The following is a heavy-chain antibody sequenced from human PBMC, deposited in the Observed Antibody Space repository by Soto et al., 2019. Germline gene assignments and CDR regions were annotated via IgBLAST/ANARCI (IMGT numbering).Heavy chain of an antibody. CDR2: IYYSGST. J-gene: IGHJ4*02. CDR3: ASWDYDILTGPPGY. D-gene: IGHD3-9*01. CDR1: GGSISSGDYY. Sequence: SETLSLTCTVSGGSISSGDYYWSWIRQPPGKGLEWIGSIYYSGSTYYNPSLKSRVTISVDTSKNQFSLKLSSVTAADTAVYYCASWDYDILTGPPGYWGQGTLVTVSS. V-gene: IGHV4-39*01.